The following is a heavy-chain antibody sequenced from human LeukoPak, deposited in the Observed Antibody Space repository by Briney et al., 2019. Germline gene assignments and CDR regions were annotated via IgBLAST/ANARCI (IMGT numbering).Heavy chain of an antibody. CDR2: ISYDGSNK. CDR3: ARDSDYGDYTPNWFDP. CDR1: GFTFSDYY. D-gene: IGHD4-17*01. V-gene: IGHV3-30*03. Sequence: PGGSLRLSCAASGFTFSDYYMSWIRQAPGKGLEWVAVISYDGSNKYYADSVKGRFTISRDNSKNTLYLQMNSLRAEDTAVYYCARDSDYGDYTPNWFDPWGQGTLVTVSS. J-gene: IGHJ5*02.